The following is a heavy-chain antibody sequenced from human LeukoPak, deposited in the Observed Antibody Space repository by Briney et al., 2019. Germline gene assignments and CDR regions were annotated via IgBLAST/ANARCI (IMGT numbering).Heavy chain of an antibody. J-gene: IGHJ3*02. CDR3: ARVLCSSTSCFDAFDI. Sequence: SETLSLTCAVYGGSFSGYYWSWIRQPPGKGLEWIGEINHSGSTNYNPSLKSRVTISVDTSKNQFSLKLSSVTAADTAAYYCARVLCSSTSCFDAFDIWGQGTMVTVSS. CDR2: INHSGST. V-gene: IGHV4-34*01. D-gene: IGHD2-2*01. CDR1: GGSFSGYY.